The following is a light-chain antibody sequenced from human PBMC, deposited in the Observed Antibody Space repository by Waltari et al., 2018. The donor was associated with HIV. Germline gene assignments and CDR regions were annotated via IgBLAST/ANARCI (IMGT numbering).Light chain of an antibody. CDR1: KSLNSTY. Sequence: EIELTQSQGTLSLSPGERATIACSASKSLNSTYLAWYQQQPGQTPRLLIYGASSRAIGIPDRCSGSWSGTDFTLTISRLEPGDFAVYYCHQYGSSPRTFGQGTKVDIK. CDR2: GAS. V-gene: IGKV3-20*01. J-gene: IGKJ1*01. CDR3: HQYGSSPRT.